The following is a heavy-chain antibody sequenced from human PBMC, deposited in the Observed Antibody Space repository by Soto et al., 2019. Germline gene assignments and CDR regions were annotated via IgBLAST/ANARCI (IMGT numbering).Heavy chain of an antibody. Sequence: PSETLSLTCTVSGGSISSGDYYWSWIRQPRGKGLEWIGYIYYSGSTYYNPSLKSRVTISVDTSKNQFSLKLSSVTAADTAVYYCAREMRYSGYDLSSWFDPWGQGTLVTVSS. CDR1: GGSISSGDYY. V-gene: IGHV4-30-4*01. CDR3: AREMRYSGYDLSSWFDP. J-gene: IGHJ5*02. CDR2: IYYSGST. D-gene: IGHD5-12*01.